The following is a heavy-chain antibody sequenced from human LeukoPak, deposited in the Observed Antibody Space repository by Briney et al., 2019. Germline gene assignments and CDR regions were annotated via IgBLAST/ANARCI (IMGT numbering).Heavy chain of an antibody. CDR1: GGSISSSNW. CDR3: ASGAGEIAAAVFDY. D-gene: IGHD6-13*01. Sequence: SETLSLTCAVSGGSISSSNWWSWVRQPPEKGLEWIGEIYHSGSTNYNPSLKSRVTISVDKSKNQFSLKLSSVTAADTAVYYCASGAGEIAAAVFDYWGQGTLVTVSS. V-gene: IGHV4-4*02. CDR2: IYHSGST. J-gene: IGHJ4*02.